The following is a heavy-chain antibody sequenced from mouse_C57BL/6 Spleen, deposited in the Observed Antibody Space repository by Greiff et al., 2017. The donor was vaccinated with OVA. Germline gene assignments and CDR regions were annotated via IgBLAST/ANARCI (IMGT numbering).Heavy chain of an antibody. D-gene: IGHD2-3*01. J-gene: IGHJ4*01. Sequence: QVQLQQSGAELVKPGASVKISCKASGYAFSSYWMNWVKQRPGKGLEWIGQIYPGDGDTNYNGKFKGKATLTADNSSSTAYMQLSSLTSEDSAVYFCARSGDGYSYYAMDYWGQGTSVTVSS. CDR3: ARSGDGYSYYAMDY. CDR1: GYAFSSYW. V-gene: IGHV1-80*01. CDR2: IYPGDGDT.